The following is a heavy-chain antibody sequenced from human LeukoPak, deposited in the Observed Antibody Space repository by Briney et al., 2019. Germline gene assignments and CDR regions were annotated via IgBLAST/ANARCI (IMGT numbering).Heavy chain of an antibody. J-gene: IGHJ4*02. Sequence: GGSLRLSCAASGFTFSSYWMSWVRQAPGKGLEWVANIKQDGSEKDYVDSVKGRFTISRDNAKNSLYLQMNSLRAEDTALYYCACTVTYGGYYFDYWGQGTLVTVSS. CDR2: IKQDGSEK. V-gene: IGHV3-7*03. CDR1: GFTFSSYW. CDR3: ACTVTYGGYYFDY. D-gene: IGHD4-11*01.